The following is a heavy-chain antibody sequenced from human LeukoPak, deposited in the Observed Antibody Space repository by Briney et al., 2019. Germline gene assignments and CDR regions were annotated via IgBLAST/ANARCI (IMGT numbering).Heavy chain of an antibody. D-gene: IGHD3-3*01. CDR3: ASAYYDFWSGYLSDYFDY. V-gene: IGHV3-21*01. Sequence: GGSLRLSCAASGFTFSSYSMNWVRQAPGKGLEWVSSISSSSSYIYYADSAKGRFIISRDNAKNSLYLQMNSLRAEDTAVYYCASAYYDFWSGYLSDYFDYWGQGTLVTVSS. J-gene: IGHJ4*02. CDR2: ISSSSSYI. CDR1: GFTFSSYS.